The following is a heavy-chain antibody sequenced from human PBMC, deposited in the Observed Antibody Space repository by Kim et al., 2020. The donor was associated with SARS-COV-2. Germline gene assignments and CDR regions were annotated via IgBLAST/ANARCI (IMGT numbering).Heavy chain of an antibody. V-gene: IGHV1-2*02. Sequence: NSNSGATTYSQKFQGRVTMTRDTSISTAYMELSRLTSDDTAVYYCSREDYWGQGTLVTVSS. CDR2: NSNSGAT. CDR3: SREDY. J-gene: IGHJ4*02.